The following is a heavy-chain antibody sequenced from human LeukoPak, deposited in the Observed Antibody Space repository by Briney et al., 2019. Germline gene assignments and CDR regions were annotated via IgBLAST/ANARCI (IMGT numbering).Heavy chain of an antibody. D-gene: IGHD3-10*01. CDR1: GYTFTSYA. CDR3: ARDRGQGSLLEPKDAFDI. J-gene: IGHJ3*02. V-gene: IGHV1-3*01. Sequence: ASVKVSCEASGYTFTSYAMHWVGQAPEQRLEWMGWINAGNGNTKYSQKFQGRVNMTRDTSISTAYMELSRLRADDTAVYYCARDRGQGSLLEPKDAFDIWGQGTMVTVSS. CDR2: INAGNGNT.